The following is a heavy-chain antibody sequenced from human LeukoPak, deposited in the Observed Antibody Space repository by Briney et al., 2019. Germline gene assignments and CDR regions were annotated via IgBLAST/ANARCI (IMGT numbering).Heavy chain of an antibody. D-gene: IGHD3-3*01. CDR2: ITSNGDNT. J-gene: IGHJ4*02. CDR1: GFTFSAYA. Sequence: GGSLRLSCAASGFTFSAYALHWVRQAPGKGLEYVSSITSNGDNTYYANSVEGRFTISRDNSKNTLYLEMGSLRAEDMAVYYCARDRMGVGDYWGQGTLVPVSS. CDR3: ARDRMGVGDY. V-gene: IGHV3-64*01.